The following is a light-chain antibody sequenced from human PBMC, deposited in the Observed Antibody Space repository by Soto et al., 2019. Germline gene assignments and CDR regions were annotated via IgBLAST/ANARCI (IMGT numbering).Light chain of an antibody. V-gene: IGKV3-11*01. J-gene: IGKJ4*01. Sequence: EIVLTQSPATLSLSPGERATLSCRASQSVSSYLAWYQQNPGQAPRLLIYYASNRATGIPARFSGSGSGTDFTLTISSLETEDFAVYYCQQRSNGPPITFGGGTKVEIK. CDR3: QQRSNGPPIT. CDR2: YAS. CDR1: QSVSSY.